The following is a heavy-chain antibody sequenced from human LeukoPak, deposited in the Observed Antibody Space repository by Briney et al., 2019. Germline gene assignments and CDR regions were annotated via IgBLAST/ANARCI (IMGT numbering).Heavy chain of an antibody. CDR2: MNPNSGNT. CDR1: GYTVTSYD. CDR3: ARLHSSGYYIFDY. D-gene: IGHD3-22*01. J-gene: IGHJ4*02. V-gene: IGHV1-8*01. Sequence: GASVKVSCKASGYTVTSYDINWERQATGQGLEWMGWMNPNSGNTGYAQKFQGRVTMTRNTSISTAYMELSSLRSEDTAVYYCARLHSSGYYIFDYWGQGTLVTVSS.